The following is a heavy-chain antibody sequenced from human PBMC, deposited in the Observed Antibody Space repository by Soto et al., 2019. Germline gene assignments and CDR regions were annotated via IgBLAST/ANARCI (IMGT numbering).Heavy chain of an antibody. V-gene: IGHV5-51*01. CDR1: GYSFTSYW. Sequence: PGESLKISCKGSGYSFTSYWIGWVRQMPGKGLEWMGIIYPGDSDTRYSPSFQGQVTISADKSISTAYLQWSSLKASDTAMYYCARQAAAPYYDFWSGYSGAGTYGMDVWGQGTTVTV. J-gene: IGHJ6*02. CDR2: IYPGDSDT. D-gene: IGHD3-3*01. CDR3: ARQAAAPYYDFWSGYSGAGTYGMDV.